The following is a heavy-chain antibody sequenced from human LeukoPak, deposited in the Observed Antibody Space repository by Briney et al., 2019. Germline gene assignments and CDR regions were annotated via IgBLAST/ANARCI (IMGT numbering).Heavy chain of an antibody. CDR3: ARDYYYDSSGYYSTFDY. D-gene: IGHD3-22*01. V-gene: IGHV3-7*01. CDR2: IKQDGSEK. Sequence: GGSLRLSCAASGFTFSSYWMSWVRQAPGKGLEWVANIKQDGSEKYYVDSVEGRFTISRDNAKNSLYLQMNSLRAEDTAVYYCARDYYYDSSGYYSTFDYWGQGTLVTVSS. CDR1: GFTFSSYW. J-gene: IGHJ4*02.